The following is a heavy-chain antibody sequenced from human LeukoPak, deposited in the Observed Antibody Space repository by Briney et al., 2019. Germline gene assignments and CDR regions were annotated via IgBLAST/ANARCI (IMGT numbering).Heavy chain of an antibody. J-gene: IGHJ4*02. CDR2: IGVRGDDA. CDR1: GFTFSSYV. V-gene: IGHV3-23*01. CDR3: AKPHIRMSTVCLFDS. D-gene: IGHD5/OR15-5a*01. Sequence: PGESLRLSCAASGFTFSSYVMSWVRQAPGKGLEWVSGIGVRGDDAYYADSVKGRFTISRDNVDNTLFLQMNSLRAEDTAIYYCAKPHIRMSTVCLFDSWGQGNRVTVSS.